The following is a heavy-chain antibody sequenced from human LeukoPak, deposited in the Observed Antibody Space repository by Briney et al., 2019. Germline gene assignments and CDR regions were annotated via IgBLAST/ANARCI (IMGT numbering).Heavy chain of an antibody. CDR2: ISASGGST. Sequence: GGSLRLSCAASGFTFSSSAMSWVRQVPGKGLEWVSGISASGGSTYYADSVRGRFTISRDNSKNTLYLQMNSLRAEDTAVYYCARAQHSGYERYQYYFDYWGQGTLVTVSS. D-gene: IGHD5-12*01. J-gene: IGHJ4*02. V-gene: IGHV3-23*01. CDR1: GFTFSSSA. CDR3: ARAQHSGYERYQYYFDY.